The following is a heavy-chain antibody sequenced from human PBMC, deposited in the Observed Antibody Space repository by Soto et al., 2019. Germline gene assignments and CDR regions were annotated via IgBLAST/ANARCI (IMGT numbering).Heavy chain of an antibody. D-gene: IGHD3-16*01. V-gene: IGHV3-11*01. CDR1: GFIFSDYY. Sequence: QVHLEESGGGLVKPGGSLRLSCTASGFIFSDYYMSWVRQAPGKGLEWVSDISNSGRNTHHADSVEGRFTISRDNAKDSIYLQMNSLRPEGSSIYYCARYHGGGGLTLEYGGQGTLVTVSS. J-gene: IGHJ4*02. CDR2: ISNSGRNT. CDR3: ARYHGGGGLTLEY.